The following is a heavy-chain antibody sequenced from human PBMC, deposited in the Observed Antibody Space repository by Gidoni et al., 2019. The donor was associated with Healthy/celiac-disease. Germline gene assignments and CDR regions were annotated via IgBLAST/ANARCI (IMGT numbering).Heavy chain of an antibody. CDR3: ARGDSGWYFFDY. D-gene: IGHD6-19*01. CDR1: GSTFSSYA. CDR2: IIPIFGTA. J-gene: IGHJ4*02. V-gene: IGHV1-69*01. Sequence: QVQLLQSGAEVKKPGSSVTVSCNASGSTFSSYAISWVRQDPGLGLEWMGGIIPIFGTANYAQKFQGRVTINADESTSTAYMELSSLRSEDTAVYYCARGDSGWYFFDYWGQGTLVTVSS.